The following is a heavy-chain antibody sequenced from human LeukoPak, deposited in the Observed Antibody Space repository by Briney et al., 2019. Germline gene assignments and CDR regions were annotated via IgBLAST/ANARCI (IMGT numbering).Heavy chain of an antibody. J-gene: IGHJ4*02. V-gene: IGHV4-34*01. Sequence: PSETLSLTCAVYGGSFSGYYWSWIRQPPGKGLEWIGEINHSGSTNYNPSLKSRVTISVDTSKNQFSLKLSSVTAADTAVYYCARLVVGYHIRDDYWGQGTLVTVPS. CDR3: ARLVVGYHIRDDY. CDR2: INHSGST. D-gene: IGHD3-9*01. CDR1: GGSFSGYY.